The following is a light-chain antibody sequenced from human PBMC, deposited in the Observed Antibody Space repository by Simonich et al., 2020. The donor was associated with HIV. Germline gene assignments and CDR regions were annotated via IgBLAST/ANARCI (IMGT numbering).Light chain of an antibody. J-gene: IGKJ1*01. CDR1: QRVRRNY. CDR2: GAS. V-gene: IGKV3-20*01. Sequence: EIVMTHSPATLSVSPVERATLTCRAHQRVRRNYLTWYHQKPGKAPRLLIYGASSRATGIPDMFSGSGSGTGFTLTISRLEPEDFAVYYCQHFGRSPWTFGQGTKVEIK. CDR3: QHFGRSPWT.